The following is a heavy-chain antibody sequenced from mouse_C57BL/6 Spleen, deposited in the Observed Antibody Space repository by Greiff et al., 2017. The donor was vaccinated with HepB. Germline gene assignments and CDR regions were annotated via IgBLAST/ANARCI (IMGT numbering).Heavy chain of an antibody. CDR1: GFTFSSYT. CDR3: ARLGRGEYYFDY. D-gene: IGHD4-1*01. V-gene: IGHV5-9*01. CDR2: ISGGGGNT. Sequence: DVHLVESGGGLVKPGGSLKLSCAASGFTFSSYTMSWVRQTPEKRLEWVATISGGGGNTYYPDSVKGRFTISRDNAKNTLYLQMSSLRSEDTALYYCARLGRGEYYFDYWGQGTTLTVSS. J-gene: IGHJ2*01.